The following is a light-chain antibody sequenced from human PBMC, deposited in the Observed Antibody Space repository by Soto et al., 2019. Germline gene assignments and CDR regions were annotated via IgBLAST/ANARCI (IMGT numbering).Light chain of an antibody. Sequence: EIVLTQSPGTLSLSPGERATLSWRASQSLTNNYLAWYQQKPGQAPRLLIYGASSRATGVPDRFSGSGSGTDFALTISKLEPEDFAVYYCQQCGSSQAFGQGTKVDIK. CDR3: QQCGSSQA. V-gene: IGKV3-20*01. CDR2: GAS. CDR1: QSLTNNY. J-gene: IGKJ1*01.